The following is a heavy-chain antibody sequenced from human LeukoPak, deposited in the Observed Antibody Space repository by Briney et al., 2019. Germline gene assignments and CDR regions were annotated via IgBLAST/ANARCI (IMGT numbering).Heavy chain of an antibody. Sequence: ASVKVSCKASGYTFTSYGISWVRQAPGQGLEWMGWMNPNSGNTGYAQKFQGRVTMTRNTSISTAYMELSSLRSEDTAVYYCARVWDPAFDIWGQGTMVTVSS. J-gene: IGHJ3*02. CDR2: MNPNSGNT. V-gene: IGHV1-8*02. D-gene: IGHD1-26*01. CDR1: GYTFTSYG. CDR3: ARVWDPAFDI.